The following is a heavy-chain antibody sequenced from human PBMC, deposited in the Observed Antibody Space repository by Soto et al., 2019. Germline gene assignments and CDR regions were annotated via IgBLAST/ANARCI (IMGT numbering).Heavy chain of an antibody. J-gene: IGHJ2*01. CDR3: ARLNGFFFRGYCDHRDLHYVRTQRSSDL. D-gene: IGHD5-12*01. Sequence: SETLSLTCTVSSAPVSSTTYTWCCIRQPPGKGLEWVASVYYGGRSYYNPSLNSRVTISVDTSKNQFSLKMTSVSAADTAVYYCARLNGFFFRGYCDHRDLHYVRTQRSSDL. CDR2: VYYGGRS. CDR1: SAPVSSTTYT. V-gene: IGHV4-39*01.